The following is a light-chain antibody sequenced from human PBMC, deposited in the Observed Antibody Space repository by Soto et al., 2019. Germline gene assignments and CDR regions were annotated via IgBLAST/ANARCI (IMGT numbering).Light chain of an antibody. CDR2: SNN. V-gene: IGLV1-44*01. J-gene: IGLJ2*01. CDR1: SFNIGSNS. CDR3: AAWDDRLTGHVV. Sequence: QSVLTQPPSASGTPGQRVTISCSGSSFNIGSNSVNWYQQLPGAAPKLLIYSNNQRPSGVPDRFSGSKSGTSASLAISGLQSEDEADYYCAAWDDRLTGHVVFGGGIQLTVL.